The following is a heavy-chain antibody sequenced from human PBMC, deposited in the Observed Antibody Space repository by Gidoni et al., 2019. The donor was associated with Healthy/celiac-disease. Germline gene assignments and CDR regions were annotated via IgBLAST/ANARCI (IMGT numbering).Heavy chain of an antibody. V-gene: IGHV1-46*01. CDR3: ARGANNYEQWLEDI. J-gene: IGHJ3*02. CDR1: GYTFPSYY. D-gene: IGHD6-19*01. Sequence: QVQLVQSGAEVKKPGASVKASFKASGYTFPSYYMHWVRQAPGQGLEWMGIINPSGGSTSYDQKFQGRVTMTRDTSTSTVYMELSSLRSEDTAVYYCARGANNYEQWLEDIWGQGTMVTVSS. CDR2: INPSGGST.